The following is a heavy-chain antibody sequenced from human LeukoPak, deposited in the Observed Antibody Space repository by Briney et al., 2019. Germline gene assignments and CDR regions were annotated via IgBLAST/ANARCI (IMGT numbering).Heavy chain of an antibody. J-gene: IGHJ4*02. CDR3: ARDGSAWYY. D-gene: IGHD1-14*01. V-gene: IGHV3-7*01. CDR1: GFTFSSYW. CDR2: IKQDGSEK. Sequence: GGSLRLSCAASGFTFSSYWMSGVRQAPGKGLEGVANIKQDGSEKYYVDSVKGRFTISRDNAKNSVYLQMNSLRAEDTAVYFCARDGSAWYYWGQGTLVTVSS.